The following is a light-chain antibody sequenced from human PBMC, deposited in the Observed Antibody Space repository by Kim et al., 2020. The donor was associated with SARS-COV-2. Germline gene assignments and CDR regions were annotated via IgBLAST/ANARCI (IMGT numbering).Light chain of an antibody. Sequence: SSELTQDPDVSVALGQTVRITCQGDSLRSYYATWYQQKPGQAPIVVIYGKNNRPSGIPDRFSGSSSGDTASLTITGTQAGDGADYYCNSRGSNDNVLFGGGTQLTVL. CDR1: SLRSYY. CDR2: GKN. V-gene: IGLV3-19*01. CDR3: NSRGSNDNVL. J-gene: IGLJ2*01.